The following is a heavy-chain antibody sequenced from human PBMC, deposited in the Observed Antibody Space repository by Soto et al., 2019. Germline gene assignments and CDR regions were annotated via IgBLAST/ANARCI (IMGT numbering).Heavy chain of an antibody. CDR2: IYYSGST. Sequence: SETLSLTCTVSGGSVSSGSYYWSWIRQPPGKGLEWIGYIYYSGSTNYNPSLKSRVTISVDTSKNQFSLKLSSVTAADTAVYYRARGVCGYCSGGSLDWFDPWGQGTLVTVSS. D-gene: IGHD2-15*01. CDR1: GGSVSSGSYY. CDR3: ARGVCGYCSGGSLDWFDP. V-gene: IGHV4-61*01. J-gene: IGHJ5*02.